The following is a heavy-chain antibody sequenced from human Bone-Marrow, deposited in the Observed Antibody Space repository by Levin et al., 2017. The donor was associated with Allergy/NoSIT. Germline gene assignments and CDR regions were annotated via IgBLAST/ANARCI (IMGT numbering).Heavy chain of an antibody. J-gene: IGHJ5*02. CDR3: SGTLTPTSRFDP. V-gene: IGHV3-74*01. CDR2: INTDGTTT. CDR1: GFTFSIYW. Sequence: PGESLKISCAASGFTFSIYWMHWVRQAPGRGLEWVARINTDGTTTNYAGSVRGQFTISRDNAENMVYLQMNSLRGEDTAVYYCSGTLTPTSRFDPWGQGTRVTVSS.